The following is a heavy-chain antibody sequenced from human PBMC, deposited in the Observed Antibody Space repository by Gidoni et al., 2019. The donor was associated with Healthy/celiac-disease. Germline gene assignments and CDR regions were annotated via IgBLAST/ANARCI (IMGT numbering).Heavy chain of an antibody. CDR1: GGSISSSSYY. V-gene: IGHV4-39*01. J-gene: IGHJ3*02. D-gene: IGHD4-17*01. CDR2: IYYSGST. CDR3: ARLNPVYDYGDYESPPVAFDI. Sequence: QLQLQESGPGLVKPSETLSLTCTVSGGSISSSSYYWGWIRQPQGKGLEWIGSIYYSGSTYYNPSLKSRVTISVDTSKNQFSLKLSSVTAADTAVYYCARLNPVYDYGDYESPPVAFDIWGQGTMVTVSS.